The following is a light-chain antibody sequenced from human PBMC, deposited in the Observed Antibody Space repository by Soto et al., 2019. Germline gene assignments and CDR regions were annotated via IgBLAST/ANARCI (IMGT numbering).Light chain of an antibody. CDR3: EQYNTYPLT. V-gene: IGKV1-5*03. CDR2: KAS. CDR1: QSISTW. Sequence: DIQMTQSPSTLSASVGDRVTITCRASQSISTWLAWYQQKAGKAPKLLIYKASSLEGGVPSRFSGSGSGTEFNITISSLVPDDFATYYCEQYNTYPLTFGGGTKVDIK. J-gene: IGKJ4*01.